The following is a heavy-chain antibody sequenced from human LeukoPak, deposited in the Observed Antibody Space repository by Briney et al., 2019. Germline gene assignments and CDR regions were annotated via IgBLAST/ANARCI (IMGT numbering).Heavy chain of an antibody. CDR1: GFTFSSYS. J-gene: IGHJ4*02. Sequence: PGRSLRLSCAASGFTFSSYSMNWVRQAPGKGLEWVSSISSSSSYIYYADSVKGRFTISRDNAKNSLYLQMNSLRAEDTAVYYCARDLGNDCSSTSCVGWGQGTLVTVSS. D-gene: IGHD2-2*01. CDR2: ISSSSSYI. V-gene: IGHV3-21*01. CDR3: ARDLGNDCSSTSCVG.